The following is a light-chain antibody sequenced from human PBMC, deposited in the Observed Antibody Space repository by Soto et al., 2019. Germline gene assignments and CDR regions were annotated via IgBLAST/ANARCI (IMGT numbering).Light chain of an antibody. V-gene: IGKV3-20*01. CDR3: QQFSSYPLT. CDR2: DAS. CDR1: QSVSSRS. J-gene: IGKJ4*01. Sequence: EIVLTQSPGTLSLSPGERATLSCRASQSVSSRSLAWYQQKPGQAPRLLISDASNRAADIPDRFSGGGSGTDFTLTISRLEPEDFAVYYCQQFSSYPLTFGGGTNVDI.